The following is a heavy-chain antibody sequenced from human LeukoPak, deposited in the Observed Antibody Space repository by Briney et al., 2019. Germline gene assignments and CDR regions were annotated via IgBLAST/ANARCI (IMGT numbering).Heavy chain of an antibody. D-gene: IGHD1-14*01. J-gene: IGHJ6*03. CDR1: GYTFTDYY. CDR2: INPNSAGT. CDR3: ARRNRGEQDYYYYYYMDV. V-gene: IGHV1-2*02. Sequence: GASVKVSCKASGYTFTDYYIHWVRQAPGQGLEWMGRINPNSAGTNYAQKFQGRVTMTRDTSISTAYMELSSLRSDDTAVYYCARRNRGEQDYYYYYYMDVWGKGTTITVSS.